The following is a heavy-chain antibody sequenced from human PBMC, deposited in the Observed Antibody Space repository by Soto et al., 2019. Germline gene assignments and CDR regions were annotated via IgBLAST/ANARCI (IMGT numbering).Heavy chain of an antibody. V-gene: IGHV1-18*01. CDR1: GYTFTSYG. Sequence: GASVKVSCKASGYTFTSYGISWVRQAPGQGLEWMGWINACNGNTNYSQKLQGRVTITRDTSTSTAYMELSSLRSEDTAVYYCACLRIAAAAYYYYGMDVWGQGTTVTVSS. CDR3: ACLRIAAAAYYYYGMDV. D-gene: IGHD6-13*01. J-gene: IGHJ6*02. CDR2: INACNGNT.